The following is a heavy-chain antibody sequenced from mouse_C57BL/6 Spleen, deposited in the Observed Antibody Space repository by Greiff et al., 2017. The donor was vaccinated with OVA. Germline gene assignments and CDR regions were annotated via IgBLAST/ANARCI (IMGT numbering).Heavy chain of an antibody. CDR1: GFSLTSYG. J-gene: IGHJ1*03. CDR2: LWSDGST. CDR3: SIHYYGSSDWYFDF. D-gene: IGHD1-1*01. V-gene: IGHV2-6-1*01. Sequence: QVQLKESGPGLVAPSQSLSITCTVSGFSLTSYGVHWVRQPPGKGLEWLVVLWSDGSTNYNSALKYRLSIRKDNSKSQFFFKMNSLQPHDTAMYYCSIHYYGSSDWYFDFWGTGTTVTVSS.